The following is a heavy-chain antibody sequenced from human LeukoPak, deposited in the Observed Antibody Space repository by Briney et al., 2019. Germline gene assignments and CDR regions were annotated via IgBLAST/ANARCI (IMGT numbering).Heavy chain of an antibody. CDR2: ISSSGGTI. CDR1: GFTFSDYY. J-gene: IGHJ4*02. D-gene: IGHD3-16*02. CDR3: VWGGYRSFDY. Sequence: GGSLRLSCAASGFTFSDYYVNWIRQAPGKGLEWVSYISSSGGTIYYADSVKGRFTISRDNPKNSLYLQMNSLRAEDTAVYYCVWGGYRSFDYWGQGTLVTVSS. V-gene: IGHV3-11*01.